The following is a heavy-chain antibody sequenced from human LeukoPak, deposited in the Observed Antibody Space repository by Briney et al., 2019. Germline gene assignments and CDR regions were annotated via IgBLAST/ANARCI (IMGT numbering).Heavy chain of an antibody. Sequence: SVTVSCKASGGTFSSYAISRVRQAPGQGLEWMGGVIPIFGTANYAQKFQGRVTITADESTGTAYMELSSLRSEDTAVYYCARSIAAALGNFDYWGQGTLVTVSS. CDR1: GGTFSSYA. J-gene: IGHJ4*02. CDR2: VIPIFGTA. CDR3: ARSIAAALGNFDY. V-gene: IGHV1-69*13. D-gene: IGHD6-13*01.